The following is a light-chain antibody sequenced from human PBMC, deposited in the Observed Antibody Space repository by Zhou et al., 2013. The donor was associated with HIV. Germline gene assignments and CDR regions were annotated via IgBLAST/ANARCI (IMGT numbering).Light chain of an antibody. CDR1: ESVTSSY. Sequence: EILLTQSPGTLSLSPGERVTFSCRASESVTSSYLAWYQQKPGQAPRLLIYGASRRATGIPDRFSGSGSGTDFTLTISRLEPEDFAMYYCHQFDGSPRTFGQGTKLEIK. CDR3: HQFDGSPRT. CDR2: GAS. V-gene: IGKV3-20*01. J-gene: IGKJ2*01.